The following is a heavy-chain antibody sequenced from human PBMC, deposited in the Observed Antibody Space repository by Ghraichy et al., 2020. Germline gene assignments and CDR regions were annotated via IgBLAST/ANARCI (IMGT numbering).Heavy chain of an antibody. Sequence: GGSLRLSCAASGFSFSNAWMHWVRQAPGKGLMWVSHINSDGSTTTYADSVKGRFTISRDNAKNTVYLQMNSLRAEDTAVYYCARDIGYSLHYWGQEPWSPSPQ. CDR2: INSDGSTT. CDR1: GFSFSNAW. V-gene: IGHV3-74*01. D-gene: IGHD5-18*01. CDR3: ARDIGYSLHY. J-gene: IGHJ4*01.